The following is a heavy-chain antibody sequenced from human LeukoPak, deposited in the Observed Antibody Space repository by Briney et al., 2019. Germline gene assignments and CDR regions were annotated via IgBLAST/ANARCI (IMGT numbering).Heavy chain of an antibody. CDR3: ASSEYSSSSPDY. V-gene: IGHV4-59*01. J-gene: IGHJ4*02. CDR2: IYYSGST. CDR1: GGSISSYY. Sequence: SETLSLTCTVSGGSISSYYWSCIRQPPGRGLEWIGYIYYSGSTNYNPSLKSRVTISVDTSKNQFSLKLSSVTAADTAVYYCASSEYSSSSPDYWGQGTLVTVSS. D-gene: IGHD6-6*01.